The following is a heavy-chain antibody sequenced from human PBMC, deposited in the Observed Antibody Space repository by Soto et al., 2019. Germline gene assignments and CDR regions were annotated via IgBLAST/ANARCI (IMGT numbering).Heavy chain of an antibody. CDR3: ATMGQETTFYGSGSGFDMDV. CDR1: GYTFTSYA. J-gene: IGHJ6*02. Sequence: ASVKVSCKASGYTFTSYAMHWVRQAPGQRLEWMGGIIPLFGTAKYAQKFQGRVTITVDESTRTGYMELSSLRSEDTAVYYCATMGQETTFYGSGSGFDMDVWGQGTPVTVSS. D-gene: IGHD3-10*01. CDR2: IIPLFGTA. V-gene: IGHV1-69*13.